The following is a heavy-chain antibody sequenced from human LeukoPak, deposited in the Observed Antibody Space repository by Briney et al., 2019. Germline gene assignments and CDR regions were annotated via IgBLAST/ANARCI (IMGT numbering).Heavy chain of an antibody. V-gene: IGHV4-59*01. Sequence: SETLSLTCTVSGGSISNYYWGWIRQPPGKGLEWIGSIYYSGSTNYNPSLKSRVTISVDTSKNQFSLKLNSVTLADTAVYYCATLTGGDDAFDIWGQGTMVTVSS. J-gene: IGHJ3*02. CDR3: ATLTGGDDAFDI. CDR2: IYYSGST. CDR1: GGSISNYY. D-gene: IGHD4-23*01.